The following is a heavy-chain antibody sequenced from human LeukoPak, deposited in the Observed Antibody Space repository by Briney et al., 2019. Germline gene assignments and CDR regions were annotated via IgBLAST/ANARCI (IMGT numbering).Heavy chain of an antibody. CDR2: ISGSGGST. CDR1: GFTFTSYA. V-gene: IGHV3-23*01. J-gene: IGHJ4*02. D-gene: IGHD6-13*01. Sequence: GGSLRLSCAASGFTFTSYAMSWVRQAPGKGLEWVSAISGSGGSTYYADSVKGRFTISRDNSKNTVYLQMNSLRAEDTAVYYCAKGRSSWHPIDYWGQGTLGTVSS. CDR3: AKGRSSWHPIDY.